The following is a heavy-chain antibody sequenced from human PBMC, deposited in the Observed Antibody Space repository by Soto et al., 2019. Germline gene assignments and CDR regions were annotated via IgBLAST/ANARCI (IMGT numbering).Heavy chain of an antibody. CDR3: ARVSKYEYDSSGYYFVLDY. D-gene: IGHD3-22*01. V-gene: IGHV4-59*01. Sequence: QVQLQESGPGLVKPSETLSLTCTVSGGSISSYYWSWIRQPPGKGLEWIGYIYYSGSTNYNPPLKSRVTISVDPSKNQFSLKLSSVTAADTDVYGCARVSKYEYDSSGYYFVLDYWGQGTLVTVSS. CDR2: IYYSGST. CDR1: GGSISSYY. J-gene: IGHJ4*02.